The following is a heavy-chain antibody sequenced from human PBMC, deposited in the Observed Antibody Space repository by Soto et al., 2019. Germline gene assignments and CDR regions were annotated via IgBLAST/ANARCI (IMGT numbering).Heavy chain of an antibody. J-gene: IGHJ5*02. CDR1: GFTFSSYG. CDR3: AKSRTHSSSSLFSFDP. D-gene: IGHD6-6*01. CDR2: ISYDGSDK. Sequence: QVQLVESGGGVVQPGRSLRLSCAASGFTFSSYGMHWVRQAPGKGLEWVAVISYDGSDKYYADSVKGRFTISRDNSKNMLYLQMNSLRAEDTAVYYCAKSRTHSSSSLFSFDPWGQGTLVTVSS. V-gene: IGHV3-30*18.